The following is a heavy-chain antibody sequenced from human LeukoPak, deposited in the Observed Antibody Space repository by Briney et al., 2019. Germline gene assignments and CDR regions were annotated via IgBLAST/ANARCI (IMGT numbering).Heavy chain of an antibody. Sequence: PGGSLRLSCAASGFTFSSYGMHWVRQAPGKGLEWVAVISYDGRNKYYADSVKGRFTISRDNSKNTLYLQMNSLRAEDTAVYYCAKDRGRTQAAFDIWGQGTMVTVSP. J-gene: IGHJ3*02. CDR2: ISYDGRNK. V-gene: IGHV3-30*18. CDR1: GFTFSSYG. D-gene: IGHD1-26*01. CDR3: AKDRGRTQAAFDI.